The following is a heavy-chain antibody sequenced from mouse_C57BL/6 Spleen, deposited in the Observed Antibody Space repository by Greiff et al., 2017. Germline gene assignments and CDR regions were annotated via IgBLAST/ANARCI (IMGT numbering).Heavy chain of an antibody. V-gene: IGHV5-16*01. J-gene: IGHJ4*01. CDR1: GFTFSDYY. CDR3: ARDYYGGARDY. Sequence: EVMLVESEGGLVQPGSSLKLSCTASGFTFSDYYMAWVRQAPEKGLEWVANISYDGGTTYYLDSLKSRFSISRDNAKNILYLQMSSLRSEDTATYYCARDYYGGARDYWGQGTSVTVSS. D-gene: IGHD1-1*01. CDR2: ISYDGGTT.